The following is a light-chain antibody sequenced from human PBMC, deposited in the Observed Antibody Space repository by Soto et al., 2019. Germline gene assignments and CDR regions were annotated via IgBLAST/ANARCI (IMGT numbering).Light chain of an antibody. CDR3: QQYNNWPPIT. Sequence: PGTLSLSPGERATLSCRASQSVSSSYLAWYQQKPGQAPRLLIYAASTRATGIPARFSGSGSGTEFTLTISSLQSEDFAVYYCQQYNNWPPITFGQGTRLEIK. V-gene: IGKV3-15*01. J-gene: IGKJ5*01. CDR1: QSVSSSY. CDR2: AAS.